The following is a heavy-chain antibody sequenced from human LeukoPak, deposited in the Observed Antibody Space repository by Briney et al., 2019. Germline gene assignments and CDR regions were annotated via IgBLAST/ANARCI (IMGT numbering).Heavy chain of an antibody. V-gene: IGHV1-2*02. D-gene: IGHD3-22*01. CDR1: GYTFTSYY. CDR3: AREGSITMTTAYDY. Sequence: ASVKVSCKASGYTFTSYYMHWVRQAPGQGLEWMGWINPNSGGTNYAQKFQGRVTMTRDTSISTAYMELSRLRSDDTAVYYCAREGSITMTTAYDYWGQGTLVTVSS. J-gene: IGHJ4*02. CDR2: INPNSGGT.